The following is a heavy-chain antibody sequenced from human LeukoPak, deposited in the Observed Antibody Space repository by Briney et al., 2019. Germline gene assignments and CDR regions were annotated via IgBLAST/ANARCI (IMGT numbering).Heavy chain of an antibody. J-gene: IGHJ4*02. V-gene: IGHV1-2*06. CDR3: ARDRYRFYSSSWYSY. Sequence: GASVTVSCKASGYTFTGYYMHWVRQAPGQGLEWMGRINPNSGGTNYAQKFQGRVTMTRDTSISTAYMELRSLRSDDTAVYYCARDRYRFYSSSWYSYWGQGTLVTVSS. CDR1: GYTFTGYY. D-gene: IGHD6-13*01. CDR2: INPNSGGT.